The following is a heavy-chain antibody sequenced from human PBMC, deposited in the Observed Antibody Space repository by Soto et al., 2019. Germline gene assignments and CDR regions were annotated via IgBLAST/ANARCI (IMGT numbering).Heavy chain of an antibody. CDR3: AKDPGYSSNWYLMDY. D-gene: IGHD6-13*01. V-gene: IGHV3-30*18. J-gene: IGHJ4*02. Sequence: QVQLVESGGGVVQPGRSLRLSCAASGFTFSNYGMHWVRQAPGKGLEWVAVISYNGGYKYYADSVKGRFAISRDNSKNTLYLHMNSLRSEDTAVYYCAKDPGYSSNWYLMDYWGQGTLVTVSS. CDR2: ISYNGGYK. CDR1: GFTFSNYG.